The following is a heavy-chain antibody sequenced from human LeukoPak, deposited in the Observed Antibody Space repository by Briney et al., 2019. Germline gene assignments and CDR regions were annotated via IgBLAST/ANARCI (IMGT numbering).Heavy chain of an antibody. J-gene: IGHJ4*02. D-gene: IGHD3-16*01. CDR3: ARGGWRLRSLDY. CDR2: IIPIFGTA. Sequence: ASVKVSCKASGGTFSSYAISWVRQAPGQGLEWMGGIIPIFGTANYAQKFQGRVTITTDESTSTAYMELSSLRSEDTAVYYCARGGWRLRSLDYWGQGTLVTVSS. V-gene: IGHV1-69*05. CDR1: GGTFSSYA.